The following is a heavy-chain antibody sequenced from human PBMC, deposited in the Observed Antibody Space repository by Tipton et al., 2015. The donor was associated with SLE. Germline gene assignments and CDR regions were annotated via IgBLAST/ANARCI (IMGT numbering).Heavy chain of an antibody. CDR2: INQSGST. CDR3: ARYLDWNYTFIDY. D-gene: IGHD1-7*01. CDR1: GGSFSTYH. Sequence: TLSLTCAVFGGSFSTYHWSWIRQPPGKGLEWIGEINQSGSTNYNPSLKSRVTISRDTTEKQVSLKLTHVTAADTAVYYCARYLDWNYTFIDYRGKGWRVTVSS. V-gene: IGHV4-34*01. J-gene: IGHJ4*02.